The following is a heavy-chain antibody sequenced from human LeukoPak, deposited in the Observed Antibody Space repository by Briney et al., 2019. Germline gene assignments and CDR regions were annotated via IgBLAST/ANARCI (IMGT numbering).Heavy chain of an antibody. CDR1: GYTFTDHY. J-gene: IGHJ3*02. V-gene: IGHV1-46*01. CDR2: INPSGGST. D-gene: IGHD3-22*01. CDR3: ARGYYDSSGYRDAFDI. Sequence: ASVKVSCKASGYTFTDHYMHWVRQAPGQGLEWMGIINPSGGSTSYAQKFQGRVTMTRDTSTSTVYMELSSLRSEDTAVYYCARGYYDSSGYRDAFDIWGQGTMVTVSS.